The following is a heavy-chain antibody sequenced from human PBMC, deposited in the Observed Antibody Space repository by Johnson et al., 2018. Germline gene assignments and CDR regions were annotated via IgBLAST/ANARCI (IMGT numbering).Heavy chain of an antibody. Sequence: VQLQESGGGLVQPGESLKVSCVGSGFTLSGSAMHWVRQAPGKGLEWVGRITMQPTGYGTLYAASLKGRFVISRDNSKNTVYLEMSSLKNGGTAVYYCTGLRDDFHYWGQGTRVTVSS. CDR1: GFTLSGSA. V-gene: IGHV3-73*02. CDR2: ITMQPTGYGT. D-gene: IGHD3-3*01. J-gene: IGHJ1*01. CDR3: TGLRDDFHY.